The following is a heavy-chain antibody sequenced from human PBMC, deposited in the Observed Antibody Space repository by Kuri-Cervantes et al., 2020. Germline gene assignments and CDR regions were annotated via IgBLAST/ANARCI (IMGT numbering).Heavy chain of an antibody. V-gene: IGHV3-7*01. CDR3: VREGRDFWSGYSLDY. J-gene: IGHJ4*02. CDR1: GFTFSSHW. CDR2: INQDGSEK. Sequence: GESLKISCTASGFTFSSHWMTWVRQAPGKGLEWVANINQDGSEKYYVDSVKGRFTISRDNAKNSLYLQMNSLRAEDTAVYYCVREGRDFWSGYSLDYWGQGTLVTVSS. D-gene: IGHD3-3*01.